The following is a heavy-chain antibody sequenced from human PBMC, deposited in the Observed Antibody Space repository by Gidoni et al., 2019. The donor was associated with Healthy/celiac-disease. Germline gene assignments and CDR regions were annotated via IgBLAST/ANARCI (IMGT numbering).Heavy chain of an antibody. J-gene: IGHJ6*02. Sequence: QVQLVQSGAEVEKPGSSVKVSCKASGGTFSSYAISWVGQAPGQGLEGMGGRNPVIGTANYAQKFQGRVTITADESTSTAYMELSSLRSEDTAVYYCATSGSAPYYYYGMDVWGQGTTVTVSS. CDR1: GGTFSSYA. V-gene: IGHV1-69*01. CDR3: ATSGSAPYYYYGMDV. CDR2: RNPVIGTA. D-gene: IGHD3-22*01.